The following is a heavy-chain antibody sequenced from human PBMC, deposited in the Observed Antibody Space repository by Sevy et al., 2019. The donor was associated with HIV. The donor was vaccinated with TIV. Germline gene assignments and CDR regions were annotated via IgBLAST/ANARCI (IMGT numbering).Heavy chain of an antibody. CDR1: GFTFNDYY. J-gene: IGHJ6*02. CDR2: ISNSGNTI. CDR3: ARDGSSGGLFLKDYYYFGMDV. D-gene: IGHD3-16*01. Sequence: GGSLRLSCAASGFTFNDYYMTWIRQAPGKGLEWVSYISNSGNTIKYADSVKGRFTISRDNAKNSLYLQMNSLRAEDTAVYYCARDGSSGGLFLKDYYYFGMDVWGQGTTVTVSS. V-gene: IGHV3-11*04.